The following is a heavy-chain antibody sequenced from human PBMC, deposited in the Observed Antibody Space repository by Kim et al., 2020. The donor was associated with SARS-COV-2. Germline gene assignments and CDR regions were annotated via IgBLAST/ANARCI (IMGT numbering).Heavy chain of an antibody. J-gene: IGHJ4*02. Sequence: ASVKVSCKVSGYTLTELSMHWVRQAPGKGLEWMGGFDPEDGETIYAQKFQGRVTMTEDTSTDTAYMVLSSLRSEDTAVYYCATLDSSGYYKEYYFDYWGQGTLVTVSS. V-gene: IGHV1-24*01. D-gene: IGHD3-22*01. CDR2: FDPEDGET. CDR3: ATLDSSGYYKEYYFDY. CDR1: GYTLTELS.